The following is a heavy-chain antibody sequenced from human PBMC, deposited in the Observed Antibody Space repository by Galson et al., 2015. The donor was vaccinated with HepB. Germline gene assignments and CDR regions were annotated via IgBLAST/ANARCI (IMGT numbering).Heavy chain of an antibody. D-gene: IGHD3-22*01. V-gene: IGHV3-30*18. CDR3: AKDYYDSSGYYYDGAFDI. CDR2: ISYDGSNK. Sequence: SLRLSCAASGFTFSSYGMHWVRQAPGKGLEWVAVISYDGSNKYYADSVKGRFTISRDNSKNTLYLQMNSLRAEDTAVYYCAKDYYDSSGYYYDGAFDIWGQGTMVTVSS. CDR1: GFTFSSYG. J-gene: IGHJ3*02.